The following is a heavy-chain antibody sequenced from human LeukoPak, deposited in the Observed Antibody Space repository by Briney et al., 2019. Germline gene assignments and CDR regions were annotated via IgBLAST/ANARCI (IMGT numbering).Heavy chain of an antibody. CDR1: GLTFSNYW. CDR3: ARDGFGTGSN. J-gene: IGHJ4*02. D-gene: IGHD3-16*01. CDR2: IKQDGSEK. V-gene: IGHV3-7*03. Sequence: GGSLRLSCAASGLTFSNYWMDWVRQAPGKGLEWVANIKQDGSEKNYVDSVKGRFIISRDNAKNSLYLQMTTLRADDTAVYHCARDGFGTGSNWGQGTLVTVSS.